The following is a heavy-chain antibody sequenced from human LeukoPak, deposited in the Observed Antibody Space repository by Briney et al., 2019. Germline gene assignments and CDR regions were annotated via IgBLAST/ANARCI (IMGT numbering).Heavy chain of an antibody. CDR2: LCSGGGRT. V-gene: IGHV3-23*01. Sequence: GGSLRLSCAASGFTFNNYVMSWVRQAPGKGLAWVSFLCSGGGRTFYADSVKGRFTISGDTSRTSLYLQMNGLRAEDTAVYYCAKECDNIPGNKFDRWGQGTLFTVSS. CDR1: GFTFNNYV. J-gene: IGHJ4*02. D-gene: IGHD2-21*01. CDR3: AKECDNIPGNKFDR.